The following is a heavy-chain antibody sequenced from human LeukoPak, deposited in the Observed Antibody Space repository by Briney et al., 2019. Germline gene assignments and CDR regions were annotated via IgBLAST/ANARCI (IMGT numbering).Heavy chain of an antibody. D-gene: IGHD6-13*01. V-gene: IGHV1-18*01. J-gene: IGHJ4*02. CDR3: ARDRRLSGIAAAGTGY. Sequence: GASVKVSCKASGYTLTSYGISWVRQAPGQGREWMGWINAYNGNTNYAQKLQGRVTMTTDTSTSTAYMELRSLRSDDTAVYYCARDRRLSGIAAAGTGYWGQGTLVTASS. CDR1: GYTLTSYG. CDR2: INAYNGNT.